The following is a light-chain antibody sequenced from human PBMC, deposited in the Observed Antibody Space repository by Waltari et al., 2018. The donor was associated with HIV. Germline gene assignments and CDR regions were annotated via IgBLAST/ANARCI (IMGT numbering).Light chain of an antibody. CDR1: QSVLYSSNNKNY. CDR3: QQYYSTPLT. Sequence: DIVMTQSPDSLAVSLGERATIKCKSSQSVLYSSNNKNYLAWYHQKPGQPPKLLIYWASTRESGVLDRFSGSGSGTDFTLTISSLQAEDVAVYYCQQYYSTPLTFGGGTTVEIK. CDR2: WAS. V-gene: IGKV4-1*01. J-gene: IGKJ4*01.